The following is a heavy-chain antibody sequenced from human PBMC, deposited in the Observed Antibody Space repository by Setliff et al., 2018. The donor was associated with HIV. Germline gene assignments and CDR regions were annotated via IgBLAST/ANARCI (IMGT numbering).Heavy chain of an antibody. CDR2: MNPKSGST. Sequence: ASVKVSCKASGYTFTSYDINWVRQATGQGLEWMGWMNPKSGSTGYEQKFQGRVTMTTDTSTTSAYLELRSLRPDDTAVYFCARNKLSDAFDVWGPGTMVTVSS. CDR1: GYTFTSYD. V-gene: IGHV1-8*02. D-gene: IGHD1-1*01. CDR3: ARNKLSDAFDV. J-gene: IGHJ3*01.